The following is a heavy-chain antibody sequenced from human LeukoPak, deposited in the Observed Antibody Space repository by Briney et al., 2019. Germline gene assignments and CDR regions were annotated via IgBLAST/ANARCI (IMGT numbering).Heavy chain of an antibody. CDR3: AKGHRYSSGWYWSHWFDP. D-gene: IGHD6-19*01. CDR2: INHSGST. J-gene: IGHJ5*02. Sequence: SETLSLTCAVYGGSFSDYYWTWIRQPPGKGLEWIGEINHSGSTNYNPSLKSRVTISVDTSKKQFFLRLSSVTAADTAVYYCAKGHRYSSGWYWSHWFDPWGQRTLVTVSS. CDR1: GGSFSDYY. V-gene: IGHV4-34*01.